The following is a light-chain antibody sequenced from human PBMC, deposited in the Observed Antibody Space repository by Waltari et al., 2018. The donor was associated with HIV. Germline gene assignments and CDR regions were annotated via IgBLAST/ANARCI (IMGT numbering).Light chain of an antibody. CDR2: WAS. CDR3: QQYYSTPPT. CDR1: QNVLYDSNNKNY. V-gene: IGKV4-1*01. Sequence: DFVMTQSPDSLAVSLGERATINCKSSQNVLYDSNNKNYLAWYQQKPGQPPKLLIYWASTRQSGVPDRFSGSGSGTDFTLTISSLQAEDVAVYYCQQYYSTPPTFAQGTKVEIK. J-gene: IGKJ1*01.